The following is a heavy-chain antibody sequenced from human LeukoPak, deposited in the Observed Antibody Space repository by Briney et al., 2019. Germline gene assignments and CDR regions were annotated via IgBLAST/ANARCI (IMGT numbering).Heavy chain of an antibody. V-gene: IGHV3-23*01. Sequence: GSLRLSCAASGFTFSSYAMSWVRQAPGKGLEWVSAISGSGGSTYYADSVKGRFTISRDNSKNTLYLQMNSLRAEDTAVYYCAKDLMIVVVITYFDYWGQGTLVTVSS. CDR3: AKDLMIVVVITYFDY. J-gene: IGHJ4*02. D-gene: IGHD3-22*01. CDR1: GFTFSSYA. CDR2: ISGSGGST.